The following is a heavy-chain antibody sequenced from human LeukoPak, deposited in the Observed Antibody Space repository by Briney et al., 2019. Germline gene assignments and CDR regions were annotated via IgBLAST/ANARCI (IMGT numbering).Heavy chain of an antibody. J-gene: IGHJ4*02. CDR2: INPSSGVT. Sequence: ASAKVSCKASGYTFTGYYIHWVRQAPGQGLEWMGRINPSSGVTYYVQKFEGRVTMTRDTSVSTVYMEVGNLTSDDTAMYFCARRGFDSWGQGTLVTVSS. D-gene: IGHD3-16*01. V-gene: IGHV1-2*06. CDR1: GYTFTGYY. CDR3: ARRGFDS.